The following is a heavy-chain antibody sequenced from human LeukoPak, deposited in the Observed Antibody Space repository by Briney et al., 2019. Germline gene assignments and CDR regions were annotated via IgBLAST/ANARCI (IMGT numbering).Heavy chain of an antibody. CDR2: IYYTGST. D-gene: IGHD3-10*01. J-gene: IGHJ4*02. V-gene: IGHV4-30-4*01. CDR3: VSLVRGIINLDY. Sequence: SQTLSLTCTVSGGSINSGDYYWSWIRQPPGKGLEYIGYIYYTGSTYYNPSLKSRVTISVDTSKNQFSLKLSSVTGTDTAVYYCVSLVRGIINLDYWGQGTLVTVSS. CDR1: GGSINSGDYY.